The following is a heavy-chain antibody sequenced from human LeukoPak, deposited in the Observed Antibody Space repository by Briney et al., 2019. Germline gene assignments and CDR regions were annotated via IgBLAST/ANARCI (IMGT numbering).Heavy chain of an antibody. V-gene: IGHV3-49*03. CDR2: IRRKVYGGTT. Sequence: GGSLRLSCTASGFTFGDHGVSWFRQAPGKGLQWIGFIRRKVYGGTTEYAASVKGRVTISRDDSKSIAHLQMNSLKTEDTAVYYCSRVSRRGELIFDSWGQGTLVTVSS. D-gene: IGHD3-16*01. CDR1: GFTFGDHG. J-gene: IGHJ4*02. CDR3: SRVSRRGELIFDS.